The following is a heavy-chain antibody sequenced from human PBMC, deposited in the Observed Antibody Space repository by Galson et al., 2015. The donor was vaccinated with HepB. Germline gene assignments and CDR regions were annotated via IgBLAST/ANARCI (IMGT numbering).Heavy chain of an antibody. Sequence: SLRLSCAASGFTFSDYAISWVRQAPGKGLEWVSSISDTSTYTYYADSVKGRFTISRDNSKNTLYLEMRSLRADDTATYYCAKDRIMVVTAIDAFDVWGQGTVVTVSS. V-gene: IGHV3-23*01. J-gene: IGHJ3*01. CDR1: GFTFSDYA. CDR2: ISDTSTYT. D-gene: IGHD2-21*02. CDR3: AKDRIMVVTAIDAFDV.